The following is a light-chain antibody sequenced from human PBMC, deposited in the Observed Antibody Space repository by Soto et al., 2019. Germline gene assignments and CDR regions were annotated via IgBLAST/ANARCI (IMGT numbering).Light chain of an antibody. CDR1: SSNIGAGYD. J-gene: IGLJ3*02. CDR3: QSYDSSLSAV. Sequence: QSVLTQPPSVSGAPGQRVTISCTGSSSNIGAGYDVHWYQQLPGTAPKLLIYGNSNRPSGVPDRVSGSKSGTSASLAITGLQAEDEADYYCQSYDSSLSAVFGEGTKLTVL. V-gene: IGLV1-40*01. CDR2: GNS.